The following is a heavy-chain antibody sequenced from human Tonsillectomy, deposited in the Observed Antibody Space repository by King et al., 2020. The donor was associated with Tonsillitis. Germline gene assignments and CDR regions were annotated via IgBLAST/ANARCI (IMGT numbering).Heavy chain of an antibody. J-gene: IGHJ4*02. CDR3: ARIWYYYDSSGYNYYFDY. CDR1: GYSFTSYW. CDR2: IYPGDSDT. V-gene: IGHV5-51*01. D-gene: IGHD3-22*01. Sequence: QLVQSGAEVKKPGESLKISCKGSGYSFTSYWIGWVRQMPGKGLEWMGIIYPGDSDTRYSPSFQGQVTISADKSISTAYLQWSSLKASDTAMCYCARIWYYYDSSGYNYYFDYWGQGTLVTVSS.